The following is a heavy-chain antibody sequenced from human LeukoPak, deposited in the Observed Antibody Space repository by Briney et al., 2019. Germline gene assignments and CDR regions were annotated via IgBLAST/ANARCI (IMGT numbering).Heavy chain of an antibody. CDR2: IRSKAYGGTT. CDR1: GFTFGDYA. Sequence: GGSLRLSCTASGFTFGDYAMSWVRQAPGKGLEWVGFIRSKAYGGTTEYAASVKGRFTISRDDSKSIAYLQMNSLKTEDTAVYYCTRDKPFWVTEGYFDYWGQGTLVTVSS. J-gene: IGHJ4*02. CDR3: TRDKPFWVTEGYFDY. D-gene: IGHD2-21*02. V-gene: IGHV3-49*04.